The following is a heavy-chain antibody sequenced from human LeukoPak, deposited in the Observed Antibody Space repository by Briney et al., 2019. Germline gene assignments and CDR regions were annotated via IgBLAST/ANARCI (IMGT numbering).Heavy chain of an antibody. CDR2: IRHDGSNK. Sequence: PGGSLRLSCAASGFTFSSYGMHWVRQAPGKWLEWVAFIRHDGSNKYYADSVKGRFTISRDNSKKTLYVPMNSLRAEDTAVYYCAKLVAGSSSWYFLDYYYRMDVWGQGTTVTVSS. CDR1: GFTFSSYG. CDR3: AKLVAGSSSWYFLDYYYRMDV. J-gene: IGHJ6*02. D-gene: IGHD6-13*01. V-gene: IGHV3-30*02.